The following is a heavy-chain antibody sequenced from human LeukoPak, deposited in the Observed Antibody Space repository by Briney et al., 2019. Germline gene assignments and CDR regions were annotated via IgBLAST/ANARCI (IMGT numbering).Heavy chain of an antibody. CDR3: ARDAPQWRNAFDF. J-gene: IGHJ3*01. CDR1: GYTFSTSG. CDR2: ISVFNGNI. Sequence: ASVKVSCKASGYTFSTSGISWVRQAPGQGLEWMGWISVFNGNIKYGQKFQGRVTLTTDASTNTAYMELRSLRSDDTAVYYCARDAPQWRNAFDFWGQGTMVTVSS. D-gene: IGHD6-19*01. V-gene: IGHV1-18*01.